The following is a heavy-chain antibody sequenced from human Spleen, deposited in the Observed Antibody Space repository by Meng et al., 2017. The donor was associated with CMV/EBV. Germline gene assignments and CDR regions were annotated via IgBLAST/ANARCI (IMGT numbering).Heavy chain of an antibody. Sequence: GGSLTLSCAASGFTFSTYWSHWGRQVPGKGLEWVARINGDGKSTTYSDSVKGRFTISRDNAKNTLFLQMSRLRVDDAALYFCARALKNEYTSSWYYIDYWGQGTLVTVSS. CDR1: GFTFSTYW. CDR3: ARALKNEYTSSWYYIDY. D-gene: IGHD6-6*01. J-gene: IGHJ4*02. V-gene: IGHV3-74*01. CDR2: INGDGKST.